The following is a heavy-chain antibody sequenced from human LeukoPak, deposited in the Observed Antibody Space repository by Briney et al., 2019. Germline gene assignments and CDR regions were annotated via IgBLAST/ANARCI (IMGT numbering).Heavy chain of an antibody. CDR1: GFTFSNAW. V-gene: IGHV3-15*01. CDR2: IKRKTDGGTT. J-gene: IGHJ4*02. D-gene: IGHD5-24*01. CDR3: TTDSRDGYNYGRHFDY. Sequence: PGGSLRLSCAASGFTFSNAWMSWVRQAPGRGLEWVGRIKRKTDGGTTDYAAPVKGRFIISRDDSNNTLYLQMNSLKTEDTAVYYCTTDSRDGYNYGRHFDYWGQGTLVTVSS.